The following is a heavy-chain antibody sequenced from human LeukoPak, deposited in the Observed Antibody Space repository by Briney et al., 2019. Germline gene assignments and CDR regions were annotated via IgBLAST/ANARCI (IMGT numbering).Heavy chain of an antibody. D-gene: IGHD2-21*02. V-gene: IGHV4-59*08. CDR3: ARHGTAAGPFQL. CDR1: GGAIDNHY. CDR2: VYYSGTI. Sequence: SETLSLTCTVSGGAIDNHYWSWIRQPPGKGLEWIAYVYYSGTINYNPSLESRVTISVDTSKNQFSLRLTSVAAADTAVYYCARHGTAAGPFQLWGQGTLVTVSS. J-gene: IGHJ1*01.